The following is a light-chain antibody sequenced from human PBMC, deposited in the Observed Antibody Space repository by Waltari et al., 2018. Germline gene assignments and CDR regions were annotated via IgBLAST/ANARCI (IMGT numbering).Light chain of an antibody. V-gene: IGKV3-15*01. CDR3: QQYNDWPRT. Sequence: EVVMTHSPSPLSASPGESATLSCSASQYVNIHLDWYQQKPGQAPRLLIYAASTRATGVPARFSGSGAGTDFTLTISSLQSEDSAVYYCQQYNDWPRTFGLGTKVEIK. CDR2: AAS. J-gene: IGKJ1*01. CDR1: QYVNIH.